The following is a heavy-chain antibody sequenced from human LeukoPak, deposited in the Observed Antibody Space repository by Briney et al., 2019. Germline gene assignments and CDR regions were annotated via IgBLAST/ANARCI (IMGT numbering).Heavy chain of an antibody. J-gene: IGHJ5*02. CDR1: GFTFSSFA. CDR3: ARASRYCSGGSCYFDP. Sequence: GGSLRLSCAASGFTFSSFAMYWVRQAPGKGLEYVSAISSNGGSTYHANSVKGRFTISRDNSKNTLYLQMGSPRPEDMAVYYCARASRYCSGGSCYFDPWGQGTLVTVSS. CDR2: ISSNGGST. D-gene: IGHD2-15*01. V-gene: IGHV3-64*01.